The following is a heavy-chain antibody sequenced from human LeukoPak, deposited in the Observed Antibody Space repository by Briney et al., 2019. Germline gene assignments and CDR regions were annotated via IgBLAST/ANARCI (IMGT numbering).Heavy chain of an antibody. CDR2: ISSSSSTI. J-gene: IGHJ4*02. D-gene: IGHD1-26*01. V-gene: IGHV3-48*04. Sequence: GGSLRLSCAASGFTFSSYSMNWVRQAPGKGLEWVSYISSSSSTIYYADSVKGRFTISRDNAKNSLYLQMNSLRAEDTAVYYCARERNSGSLFYWGQGTLVTVSS. CDR1: GFTFSSYS. CDR3: ARERNSGSLFY.